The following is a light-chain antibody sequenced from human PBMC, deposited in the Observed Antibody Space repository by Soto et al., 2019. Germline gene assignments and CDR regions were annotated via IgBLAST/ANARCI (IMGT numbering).Light chain of an antibody. Sequence: EIVMTQSPATLSVSPGERATLSCRASQSVNSNLAWYQQKPGQAPRLLIYGASTRATGIPVRFSGSGSGTDFTLTISSLQSEDFAIYYCQQRSNWPLTFGGGTKVEIK. J-gene: IGKJ4*01. CDR2: GAS. CDR1: QSVNSN. V-gene: IGKV3-15*01. CDR3: QQRSNWPLT.